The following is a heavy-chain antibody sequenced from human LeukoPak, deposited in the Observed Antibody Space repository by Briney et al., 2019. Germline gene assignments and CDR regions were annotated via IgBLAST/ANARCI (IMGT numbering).Heavy chain of an antibody. Sequence: ASVKVSCKASGYTFSDYHIHWLRQAPGQGLEWMGWSNPSSGGTNYAEKFHGRVTMTRDTSTNTAYTELSRLRSDDTAVYFCTRVRALAAAGTGARYFQDWGQGTLVTVSS. CDR1: GYTFSDYH. CDR3: TRVRALAAAGTGARYFQD. CDR2: SNPSSGGT. D-gene: IGHD6-13*01. V-gene: IGHV1-2*02. J-gene: IGHJ1*01.